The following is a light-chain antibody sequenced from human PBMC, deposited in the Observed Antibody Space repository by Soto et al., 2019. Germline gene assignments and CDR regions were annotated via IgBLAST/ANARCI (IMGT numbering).Light chain of an antibody. J-gene: IGKJ4*02. Sequence: DIQMTQSPSSLSASVGDRVTITCQASQDISNYLNWYQQKPGKAPKLLIYDASNLETGVPSRFSGSGSGTEFTFAISCLQPEDIATYYCQQYDNLPFGGGTKVEIK. V-gene: IGKV1-33*01. CDR3: QQYDNLP. CDR1: QDISNY. CDR2: DAS.